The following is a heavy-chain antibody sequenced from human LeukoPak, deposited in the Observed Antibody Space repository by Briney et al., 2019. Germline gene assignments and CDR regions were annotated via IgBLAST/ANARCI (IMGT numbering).Heavy chain of an antibody. J-gene: IGHJ4*02. Sequence: PGGSLRLSCAASGFIVSDNHMSWVRQAPGKGLEYVSVIYRGGGTYYADSVKGRFTVSRDNSNNTLYLQVNSLRAEDTAVYYCARGGYVKVLDYWGQGTLVTVSS. CDR1: GFIVSDNH. D-gene: IGHD6-25*01. V-gene: IGHV3-53*01. CDR2: IYRGGGT. CDR3: ARGGYVKVLDY.